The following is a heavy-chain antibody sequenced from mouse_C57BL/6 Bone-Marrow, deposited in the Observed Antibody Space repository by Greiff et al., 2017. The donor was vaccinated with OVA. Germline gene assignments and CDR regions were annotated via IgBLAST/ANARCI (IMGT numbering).Heavy chain of an antibody. CDR3: ARLTPAMDY. Sequence: EVKLMESGGDLVKPGGSLKLSCAASGFTFSSYGMSWVRQTPDKRLEWVATISSGGSYTYYPDSVKGRFTISRDNAKNTLYLQMSSLKSEDTAMYYCARLTPAMDYWGQGTSVTVSS. CDR2: ISSGGSYT. D-gene: IGHD2-13*01. J-gene: IGHJ4*01. CDR1: GFTFSSYG. V-gene: IGHV5-6*01.